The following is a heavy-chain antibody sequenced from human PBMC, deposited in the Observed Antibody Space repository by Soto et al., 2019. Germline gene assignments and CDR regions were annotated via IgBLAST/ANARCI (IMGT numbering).Heavy chain of an antibody. CDR3: AKDLSLNGGNSDGYFDY. CDR2: ISGGGENT. Sequence: EVQLLASGGGLAQPGGSLRLSCAASGFTFSSYAMSWVRQAPGTGLECVSVISGGGENTYYADSVKGRFTISRDNSKDTLYLQMSSLRAEDTALYYCAKDLSLNGGNSDGYFDYWGQGTRVTVSS. J-gene: IGHJ4*02. D-gene: IGHD2-15*01. CDR1: GFTFSSYA. V-gene: IGHV3-23*01.